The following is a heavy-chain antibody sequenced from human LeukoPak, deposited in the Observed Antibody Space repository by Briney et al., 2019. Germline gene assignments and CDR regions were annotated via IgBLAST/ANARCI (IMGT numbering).Heavy chain of an antibody. Sequence: PSETLSLTCTVSGGSISSSSYYWGWIRQPPGKGLEWIGSIYYSGSTYYNPSLKSRVTMSVDTSKNQFSLKLSSVTAADTAVYYCARVGPLITMIVVVSPYYFDYWGQGTLVTVSS. CDR1: GGSISSSSYY. CDR2: IYYSGST. CDR3: ARVGPLITMIVVVSPYYFDY. J-gene: IGHJ4*02. D-gene: IGHD3-22*01. V-gene: IGHV4-39*07.